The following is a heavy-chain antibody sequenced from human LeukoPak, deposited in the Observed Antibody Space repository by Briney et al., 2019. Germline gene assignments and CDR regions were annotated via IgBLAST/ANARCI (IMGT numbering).Heavy chain of an antibody. CDR2: ISYDGSNK. Sequence: PGGSLRLSCAASGFAFSSYAMHWVRQAPGKGLEWVAVISYDGSNKYYADSVKGRFTISRDNSKNTLYLQMNSLRAEDTAVYYCASSIAAAGTVDYWGQGTLVTVSS. CDR1: GFAFSSYA. J-gene: IGHJ4*02. D-gene: IGHD6-13*01. CDR3: ASSIAAAGTVDY. V-gene: IGHV3-30*04.